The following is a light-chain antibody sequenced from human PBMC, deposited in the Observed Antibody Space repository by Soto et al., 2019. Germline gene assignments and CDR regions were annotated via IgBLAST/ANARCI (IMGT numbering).Light chain of an antibody. Sequence: QSVLTQPPSVSGAPGQRVTISCTGNNCNHGAGYDVHWYQQLPGAAPKLVIFGNRNRPSGVPERFSGSKSGTSASLAITGLQAEDEADYYCQAYDYSLTAFVYGGGTKVTVL. J-gene: IGLJ3*02. CDR1: NCNHGAGYD. CDR2: GNR. V-gene: IGLV1-40*01. CDR3: QAYDYSLTAFV.